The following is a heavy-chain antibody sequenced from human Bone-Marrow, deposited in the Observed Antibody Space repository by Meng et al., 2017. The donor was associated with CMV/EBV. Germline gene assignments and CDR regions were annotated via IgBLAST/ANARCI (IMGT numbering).Heavy chain of an antibody. V-gene: IGHV3-30-3*01. D-gene: IGHD2-15*01. CDR2: ISYDGSNK. CDR3: ARDRMTGAYYYYGMDV. CDR1: GFTFSSYA. J-gene: IGHJ6*02. Sequence: GGSLRLSCAASGFTFSSYAMHWVRQAPGKGLEWVAVISYDGSNKYYADSVKGRFTISRDNSKNTLYLQMNSLRAEDTAVYYCARDRMTGAYYYYGMDVWGQGTTVTVSS.